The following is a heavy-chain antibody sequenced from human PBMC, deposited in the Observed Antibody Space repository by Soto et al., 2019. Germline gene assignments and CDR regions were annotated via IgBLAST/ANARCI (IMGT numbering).Heavy chain of an antibody. CDR1: GGSISSYY. Sequence: SETLSLTCTVSGGSISSYYWSWIRQPPGKGLEWIGYIYYSGSTNYNPSLKSRVTISVDTSKNQFSLKLSSVTAADTAVYYCAREYPTDFWSGYQPSYYFDYWGQGTLVTVSS. J-gene: IGHJ4*02. V-gene: IGHV4-59*01. D-gene: IGHD3-3*01. CDR2: IYYSGST. CDR3: AREYPTDFWSGYQPSYYFDY.